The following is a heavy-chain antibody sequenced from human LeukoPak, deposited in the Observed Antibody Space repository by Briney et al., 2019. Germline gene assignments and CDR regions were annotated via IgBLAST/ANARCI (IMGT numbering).Heavy chain of an antibody. CDR3: VRHRYDPTAFDY. D-gene: IGHD5-12*01. V-gene: IGHV4-59*08. CDR2: IYYSGST. CDR1: GGSISSYY. Sequence: PSETLSLTCTVSGGSISSYYWSWIRQPPGKGLEWIGYIYYSGSTNYNPSLKSRVTISIDTSQNQFSLKLSSVTAADTAVYYCVRHRYDPTAFDYWGQGTLVTVSS. J-gene: IGHJ4*02.